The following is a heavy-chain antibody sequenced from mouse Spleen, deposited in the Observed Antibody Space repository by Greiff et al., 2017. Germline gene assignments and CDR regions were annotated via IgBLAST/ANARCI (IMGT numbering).Heavy chain of an antibody. CDR1: GYTFTSYW. Sequence: VQLQQSGTVLARPGASVKMSCKTSGYTFTSYWMHWVKQRPGQGLEWIGAIYPGNSDTSYNQKFKGKAKLTAVTSASTAYMELSCLTNEDSAVYYCTRFFITTATGYFDYWGQGTTLTVSS. D-gene: IGHD1-2*01. J-gene: IGHJ2*01. V-gene: IGHV1-5*01. CDR2: IYPGNSDT. CDR3: TRFFITTATGYFDY.